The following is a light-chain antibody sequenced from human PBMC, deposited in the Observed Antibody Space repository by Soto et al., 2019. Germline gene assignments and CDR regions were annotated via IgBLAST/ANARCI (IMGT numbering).Light chain of an antibody. CDR2: AAS. CDR1: QSISSY. Sequence: DVQMTQSPSSLSASVGDRVTITCRASQSISSYLNWYQQKPGKAPKLLISAASSLQSGVPSRFSGSGSGTEFPLTISSLQPEDFATYYCQQSYSTPGTFGPGTKVDIK. J-gene: IGKJ3*01. V-gene: IGKV1-39*01. CDR3: QQSYSTPGT.